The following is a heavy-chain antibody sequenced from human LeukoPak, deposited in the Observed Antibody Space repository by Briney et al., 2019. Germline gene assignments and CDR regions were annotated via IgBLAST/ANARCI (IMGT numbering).Heavy chain of an antibody. D-gene: IGHD3-10*01. Sequence: GGSLRLSCAASGFTFSSYAMHWVRQAPGKGLEWVAVISYDGSNKYYADSVKGRFTISRDNSKNTLYLQMNSLRAEDTAVYYCARARGAGPYYFDYWGQGTLVTVSS. CDR3: ARARGAGPYYFDY. CDR1: GFTFSSYA. CDR2: ISYDGSNK. J-gene: IGHJ4*02. V-gene: IGHV3-30-3*01.